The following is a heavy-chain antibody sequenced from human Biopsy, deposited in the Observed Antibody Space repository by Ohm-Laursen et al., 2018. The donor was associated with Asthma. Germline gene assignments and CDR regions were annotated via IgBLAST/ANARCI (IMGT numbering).Heavy chain of an antibody. J-gene: IGHJ3*02. V-gene: IGHV1-3*01. CDR1: GYTFISYA. Sequence: ASVKVSCKASGYTFISYAIHWVRQAPGQRLEWMGWINAGNGNTKYSQKFQGRVTITRDTSASTAYMELSSLRSEDTAVYYCARTYYDFLTGQVNDAFVIWGQGTMVTVSS. CDR3: ARTYYDFLTGQVNDAFVI. CDR2: INAGNGNT. D-gene: IGHD3-9*01.